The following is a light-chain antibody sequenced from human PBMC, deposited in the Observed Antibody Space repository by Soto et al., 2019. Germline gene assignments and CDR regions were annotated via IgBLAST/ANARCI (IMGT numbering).Light chain of an antibody. V-gene: IGLV2-14*03. CDR1: SSDVGGYNE. Sequence: QSALTQPASVSGSPGQSTTISCTGTSSDVGGYNEVSWYQQRPGKAPKLMIYDVSNRPSGVSNRFSGSKSGNTASLTISGLQAEDEAYYYCSSRADGSTLIFGGGTKVTVL. CDR2: DVS. J-gene: IGLJ2*01. CDR3: SSRADGSTLI.